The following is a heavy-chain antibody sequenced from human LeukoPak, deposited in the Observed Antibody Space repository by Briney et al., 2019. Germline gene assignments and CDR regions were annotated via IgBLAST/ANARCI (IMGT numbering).Heavy chain of an antibody. J-gene: IGHJ3*02. CDR2: IRGDGSEE. CDR1: GFNFGPYW. V-gene: IGHV3-7*01. CDR3: ARDRRAFDI. Sequence: GGPLRLSCAASGFNFGPYWMSWVGRAPGKGLQWVANIRGDGSEEFYVDSVKGRFTISRDNAKNTLYLQMNSLRAEDTAVYYCARDRRAFDIWGQGTMVTVSS.